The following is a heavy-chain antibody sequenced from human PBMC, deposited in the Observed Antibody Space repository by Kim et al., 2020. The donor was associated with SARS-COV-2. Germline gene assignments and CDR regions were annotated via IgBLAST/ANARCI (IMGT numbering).Heavy chain of an antibody. Sequence: SETLSLTCTVSGGSISSGSYYWSWIRQPAGKGLEWIGRIYTSGSTNYNPSLKSRVTISVDTSKNQFSLKLSSVTAADTAVYYCAREGRRRWLQSPWFDPWGQGTLVTVSS. V-gene: IGHV4-61*02. J-gene: IGHJ5*02. CDR2: IYTSGST. CDR3: AREGRRRWLQSPWFDP. D-gene: IGHD5-12*01. CDR1: GGSISSGSYY.